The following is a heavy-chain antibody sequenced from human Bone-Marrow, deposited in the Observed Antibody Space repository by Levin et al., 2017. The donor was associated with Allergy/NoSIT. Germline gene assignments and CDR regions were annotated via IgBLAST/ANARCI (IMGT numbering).Heavy chain of an antibody. J-gene: IGHJ3*01. Sequence: GGSLRLSCAASGFTFSNYCMGWVRQAPGKGLEWLAIIRQDGGARYYMDSVKGRFTISRDSAKTSAYLQMDSLRVEDTAVYYCARAPTLQLPFNLWGQGTMVAVSS. CDR3: ARAPTLQLPFNL. CDR1: GFTFSNYC. D-gene: IGHD2-15*01. V-gene: IGHV3-7*01. CDR2: IRQDGGAR.